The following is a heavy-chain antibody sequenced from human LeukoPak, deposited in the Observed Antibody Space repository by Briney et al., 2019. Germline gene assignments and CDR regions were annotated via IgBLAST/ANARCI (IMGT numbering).Heavy chain of an antibody. J-gene: IGHJ4*02. CDR3: AREGTSSGWSIDY. CDR1: GFTFSSYG. Sequence: PGGSLRLSCAASGFTFSSYGMHWVRQAPGKGLEWVAFIRYDGSNKYYADSVKGRFTISRDNSKNTLYLQMNSLRAEDTAVYYCAREGTSSGWSIDYWGQGTLVTVSS. CDR2: IRYDGSNK. V-gene: IGHV3-30*02. D-gene: IGHD6-19*01.